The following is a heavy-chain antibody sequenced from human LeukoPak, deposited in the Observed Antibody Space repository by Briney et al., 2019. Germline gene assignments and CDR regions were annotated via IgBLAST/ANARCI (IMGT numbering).Heavy chain of an antibody. D-gene: IGHD1-7*01. V-gene: IGHV3-7*01. CDR1: EFTFSSYW. J-gene: IGHJ6*03. Sequence: GGSLRLSCASTEFTFSSYWMSWDRQAPGKGLEWVANIKQVGSEKYYVVSVKGRFTISRDNAKNSLYLQMNSLRAEDTAVYYCARDRECITGTFTYMDVWGKGTTVTVSS. CDR2: IKQVGSEK. CDR3: ARDRECITGTFTYMDV.